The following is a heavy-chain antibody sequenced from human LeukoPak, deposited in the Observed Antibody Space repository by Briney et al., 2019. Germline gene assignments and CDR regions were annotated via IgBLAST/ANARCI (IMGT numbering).Heavy chain of an antibody. Sequence: PGGSLRLSCAASGFTFSSYSMNWVRQAPGKGLEWVSSISSSSSYIYYADSVKGRFTISRDNAKNSLYLQMNSLRAEDTAVYYCARDLKDVVVVVTAVDYWGQGTLVTVSS. CDR2: ISSSSSYI. J-gene: IGHJ4*02. V-gene: IGHV3-21*01. CDR3: ARDLKDVVVVVTAVDY. D-gene: IGHD2-21*02. CDR1: GFTFSSYS.